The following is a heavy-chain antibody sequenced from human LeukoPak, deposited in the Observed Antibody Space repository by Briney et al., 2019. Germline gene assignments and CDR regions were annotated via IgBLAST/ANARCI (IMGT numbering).Heavy chain of an antibody. CDR1: GFTFSSYA. CDR3: ARDCYDSSGSFDY. D-gene: IGHD3-22*01. J-gene: IGHJ4*02. Sequence: GGSLRLSCAASGFTFSSYAMHWVRQAPGKGPEWVAVISYDGSNKYYADSVKGRFTISGDNSKNTLYLQMNSLRAEDTAVYYCARDCYDSSGSFDYWGQGTLVTVSS. V-gene: IGHV3-30-3*01. CDR2: ISYDGSNK.